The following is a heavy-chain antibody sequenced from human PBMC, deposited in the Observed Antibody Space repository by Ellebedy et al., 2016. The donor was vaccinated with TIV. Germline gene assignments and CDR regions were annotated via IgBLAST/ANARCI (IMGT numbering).Heavy chain of an antibody. J-gene: IGHJ4*02. D-gene: IGHD1-1*01. V-gene: IGHV3-30*03. CDR1: GFPFSSYG. CDR3: ARSPYNSWFH. Sequence: GESLKISCAASGFPFSSYGMHWVRQAPGKGLEWVAVISAGGGYKNYANSVKGRFNLSRDNSKTTVYLQMNSLRAEDTAVYYCARSPYNSWFHWGQGTLVTVSS. CDR2: ISAGGGYK.